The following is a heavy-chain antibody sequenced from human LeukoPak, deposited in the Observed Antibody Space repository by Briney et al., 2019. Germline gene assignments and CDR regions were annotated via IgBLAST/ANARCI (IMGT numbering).Heavy chain of an antibody. CDR1: GFTFSSYS. V-gene: IGHV3-21*01. CDR3: ATQKIYSSSSADDY. J-gene: IGHJ4*02. Sequence: GGSLRLSCAASGFTFSSYSMNWARQAPGKGPEWVSSISSSSSYIYYADSVKGRFTISRDNAKNSLYLQMNSLRAEDTAVYYCATQKIYSSSSADDYWGQGTLVTVSS. D-gene: IGHD6-6*01. CDR2: ISSSSSYI.